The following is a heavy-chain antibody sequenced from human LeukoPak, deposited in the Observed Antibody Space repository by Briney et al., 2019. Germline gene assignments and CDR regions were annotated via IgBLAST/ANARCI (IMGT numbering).Heavy chain of an antibody. CDR3: ARNMGDYDSSGYYLDDAFDI. V-gene: IGHV3-9*01. J-gene: IGHJ3*02. CDR1: GFKFGDYS. D-gene: IGHD3-22*01. Sequence: GGSLRLSCAASGFKFGDYSMNWVRQAPGKGLEWVSSISWNSGSIDYADSVKGRFTISRDNSKNTLYLQMNSLRAEDTAVYYCARNMGDYDSSGYYLDDAFDIWGQGTMVTVSS. CDR2: ISWNSGSI.